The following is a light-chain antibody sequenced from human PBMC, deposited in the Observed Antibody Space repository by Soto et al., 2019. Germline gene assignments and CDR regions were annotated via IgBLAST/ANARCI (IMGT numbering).Light chain of an antibody. Sequence: AIQLTQSPSSLSASVGDRVTITCRASQGIRNDLGWYQQKPGKAPKLLIYAASSLQSGVPSRFSGSASGTDFTLTISSLQPDDFATYYCQQFNSYSRTFGQGSKVDI. CDR3: QQFNSYSRT. CDR1: QGIRND. J-gene: IGKJ1*01. CDR2: AAS. V-gene: IGKV1-6*01.